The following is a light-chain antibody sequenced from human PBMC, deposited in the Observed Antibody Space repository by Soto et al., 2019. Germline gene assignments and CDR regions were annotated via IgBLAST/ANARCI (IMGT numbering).Light chain of an antibody. Sequence: EIVLTQSPGTLSLSPGEGATLSCRASQSVSRNYLAWYQQKPGQAPRLLIYDASSRATGIPARFSGSGSGTDFTLTINNLEPEDFAVYYCQVRTNWSIAFGRGTRLEI. CDR1: QSVSRNY. CDR2: DAS. CDR3: QVRTNWSIA. J-gene: IGKJ5*01. V-gene: IGKV3D-20*02.